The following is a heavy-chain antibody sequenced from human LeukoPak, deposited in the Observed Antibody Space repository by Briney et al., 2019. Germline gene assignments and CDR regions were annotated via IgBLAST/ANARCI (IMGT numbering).Heavy chain of an antibody. Sequence: GGSLRLSCAASGFTFSNYAMSWVRQAPGKGLEWVSAIGTGNSSTYYADSVKGRFTISRDNSKNTVYLQMTNLRAEDTALYYCAKRTYCGSDCYFDFWGQGTLVTVSS. V-gene: IGHV3-23*01. D-gene: IGHD2-21*02. CDR2: IGTGNSST. CDR3: AKRTYCGSDCYFDF. CDR1: GFTFSNYA. J-gene: IGHJ4*02.